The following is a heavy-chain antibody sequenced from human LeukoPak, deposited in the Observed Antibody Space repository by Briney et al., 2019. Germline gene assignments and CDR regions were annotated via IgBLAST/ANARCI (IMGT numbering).Heavy chain of an antibody. J-gene: IGHJ4*02. D-gene: IGHD2-15*01. CDR1: GYTLTELS. CDR3: ATVEGYCSGGSCYQFDY. Sequence: ASVKVSCKVSGYTLTELSMHWVRQAPGKGLEWMGGFDPEDGETIYAQKFQGRVTMTEDTSTDTAYMELSSLRSEDTAVYYCATVEGYCSGGSCYQFDYWGQGTLVTVPS. CDR2: FDPEDGET. V-gene: IGHV1-24*01.